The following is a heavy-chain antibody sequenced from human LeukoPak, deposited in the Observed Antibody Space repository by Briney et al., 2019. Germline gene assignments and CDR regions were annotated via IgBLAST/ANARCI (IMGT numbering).Heavy chain of an antibody. CDR2: IYYSGST. CDR1: GGSISSGGYY. V-gene: IGHV4-31*03. CDR3: AREYYYDSSGYYHNALDI. D-gene: IGHD3-22*01. J-gene: IGHJ3*02. Sequence: PSETLSLTCTVSGGSISSGGYYWSWIRQHPGKGLEWIGYIYYSGSTYYNPSLKSRVTISVDTSKNQFSLKLSSVTAADTAVYYCAREYYYDSSGYYHNALDIWGQGTMVTVSS.